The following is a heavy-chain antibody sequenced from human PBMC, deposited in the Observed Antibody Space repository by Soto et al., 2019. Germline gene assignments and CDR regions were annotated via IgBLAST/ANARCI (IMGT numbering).Heavy chain of an antibody. CDR2: IYYSGST. D-gene: IGHD4-4*01. Sequence: SETLSLTCTVSGGSISSSSYYWGWIRQPPGKGLEWIGSIYYSGSTYYNPSLKSRVTISVDTSKNQFSLKLSSVTAADTALYYCARGVVPVTTYYFDYWGQGTLVTVSS. CDR3: ARGVVPVTTYYFDY. CDR1: GGSISSSSYY. J-gene: IGHJ4*02. V-gene: IGHV4-39*07.